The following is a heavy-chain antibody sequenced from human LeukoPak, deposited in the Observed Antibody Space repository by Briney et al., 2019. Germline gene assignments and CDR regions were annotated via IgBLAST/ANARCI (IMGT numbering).Heavy chain of an antibody. Sequence: PSETLSLTCAVYVGSFSGYYWSWIRQPPGKGLEWIGEINHSGSTNYNPSLKSRVTTSVDPSKNQVSLKVTSVTAADTAVYYCARVNYHDSGGSYWWFDPWGQGTLVTVSS. J-gene: IGHJ5*02. CDR2: INHSGST. D-gene: IGHD3-22*01. CDR1: VGSFSGYY. CDR3: ARVNYHDSGGSYWWFDP. V-gene: IGHV4-34*01.